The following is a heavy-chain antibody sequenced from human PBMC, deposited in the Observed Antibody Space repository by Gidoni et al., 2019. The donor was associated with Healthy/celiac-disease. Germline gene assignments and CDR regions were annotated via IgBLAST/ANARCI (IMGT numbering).Heavy chain of an antibody. J-gene: IGHJ4*02. V-gene: IGHV3-30-3*01. CDR3: ARSYYGSGSPFGY. Sequence: QVQLVESGGGVVQPGRSLRLSCAASGFTFSSYAMHWVRQAPGKGLEWVAVISYDGSNKYYADSVKGRFTISRDNSKNTLYLQMNSLRAEDTAVYYCARSYYGSGSPFGYWGQGTLVTVSS. D-gene: IGHD3-10*01. CDR1: GFTFSSYA. CDR2: ISYDGSNK.